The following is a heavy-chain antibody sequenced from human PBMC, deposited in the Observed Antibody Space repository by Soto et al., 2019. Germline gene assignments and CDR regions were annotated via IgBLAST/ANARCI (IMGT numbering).Heavy chain of an antibody. Sequence: PVGSLRLSCAASGFTFSSYAMSWVRQAPGKGLEWVSAISGSGGSTYYADSVKGRFTISRDNSKNTLYLQMNSLRAEDTAVYYCAKDPIRAVAGPNYFDYWGQGTLVTVSS. CDR1: GFTFSSYA. D-gene: IGHD6-19*01. V-gene: IGHV3-23*01. CDR2: ISGSGGST. CDR3: AKDPIRAVAGPNYFDY. J-gene: IGHJ4*02.